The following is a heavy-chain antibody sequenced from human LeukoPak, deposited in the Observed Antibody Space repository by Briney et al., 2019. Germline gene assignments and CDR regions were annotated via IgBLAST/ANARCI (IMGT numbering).Heavy chain of an antibody. J-gene: IGHJ3*02. CDR2: ISGSGGST. D-gene: IGHD3-22*01. V-gene: IGHV3-23*01. CDR1: GFTFSSYA. Sequence: GGSLRLSCAAPGFTFSSYAMSWVRQAPGKGLEWVSAISGSGGSTYYADSVKGRFTISRDNSKNTLYLQMNSLRAEDTAVYYCAKDFFNYDSSGRDAFDIWGQGTMVTVSS. CDR3: AKDFFNYDSSGRDAFDI.